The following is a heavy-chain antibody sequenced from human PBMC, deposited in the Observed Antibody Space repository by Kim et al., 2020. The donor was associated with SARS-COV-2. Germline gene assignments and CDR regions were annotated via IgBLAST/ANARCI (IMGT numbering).Heavy chain of an antibody. Sequence: GGSLRLSCAASGLTFSQVWMSWIRRAPGKGLEWVGQIKGKNGGGTTDYAAPVKGRFTISRDDSKNTMYLQMNSLQSDDTAVYYCATDRGYLTFANWGQGTLVTVSS. V-gene: IGHV3-15*01. CDR2: IKGKNGGGTT. CDR1: GLTFSQVW. CDR3: ATDRGYLTFAN. J-gene: IGHJ4*02. D-gene: IGHD3-16*01.